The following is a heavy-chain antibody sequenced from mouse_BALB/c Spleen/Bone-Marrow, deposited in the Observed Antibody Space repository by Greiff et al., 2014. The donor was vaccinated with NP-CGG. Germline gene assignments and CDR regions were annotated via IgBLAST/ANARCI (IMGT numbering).Heavy chain of an antibody. D-gene: IGHD2-14*01. CDR3: ARDRGVQGYAMDY. V-gene: IGHV5-4*02. CDR1: GFTFSDYY. CDR2: ISDGGSYT. J-gene: IGHJ4*01. Sequence: EVKLEESGGGLVKPGGSLKLSCAASGFTFSDYYMYWVRQTPEKRLEWVATISDGGSYTYYPDSVEGRFTISRDIAKNNLYLQMSSLKSEDTAMYYCARDRGVQGYAMDYWGQGTSVTVSS.